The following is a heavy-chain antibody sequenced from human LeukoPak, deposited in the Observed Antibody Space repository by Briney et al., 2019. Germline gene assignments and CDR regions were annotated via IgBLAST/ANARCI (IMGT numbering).Heavy chain of an antibody. CDR1: GDSISNFY. V-gene: IGHV4-59*01. Sequence: SETLSHTCTVSGDSISNFYWTWIRQPPGKGLEWIGYIYYSGSTNYNPSLKSRVTISVDTSKNQFSLKLSSVTAADTAVYYCARDPAYGSGIKAAYYYGLDVWGPGATVTVSS. D-gene: IGHD3-10*01. CDR2: IYYSGST. CDR3: ARDPAYGSGIKAAYYYGLDV. J-gene: IGHJ6*02.